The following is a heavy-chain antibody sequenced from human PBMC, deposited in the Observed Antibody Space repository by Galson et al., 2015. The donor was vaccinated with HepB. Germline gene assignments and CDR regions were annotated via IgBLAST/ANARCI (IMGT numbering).Heavy chain of an antibody. CDR3: ARDLEGATITIGGHSRGY. J-gene: IGHJ4*02. D-gene: IGHD5-12*01. CDR1: GFTFSSYS. V-gene: IGHV3-48*04. CDR2: ISSSSSTI. Sequence: SLRLSCAASGFTFSSYSMNWVRQAPGKGLEWVSYISSSSSTIYYADSVKGRFTISRDNAKNSLYLQMNSLRAEDTAVYYCARDLEGATITIGGHSRGYWGQGTLVTVSS.